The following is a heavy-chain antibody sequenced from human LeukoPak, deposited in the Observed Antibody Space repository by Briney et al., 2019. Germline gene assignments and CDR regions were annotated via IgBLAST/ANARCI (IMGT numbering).Heavy chain of an antibody. CDR3: ARGGRAYDSSGYYPGAYFDY. D-gene: IGHD3-22*01. V-gene: IGHV4-39*07. CDR1: GGSISSSSYY. CDR2: IYYSGST. Sequence: PSETLSLPCTVSGGSISSSSYYWGWIRQPPGKGLEWIGSIYYSGSTYYNPSLKSRVTISVDTSKNQFSLKLSSVTAADTAVYYCARGGRAYDSSGYYPGAYFDYWGQGTLVTVSS. J-gene: IGHJ4*02.